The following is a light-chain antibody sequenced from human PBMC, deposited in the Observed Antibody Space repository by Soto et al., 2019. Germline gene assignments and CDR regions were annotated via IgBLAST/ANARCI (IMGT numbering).Light chain of an antibody. V-gene: IGLV2-8*01. J-gene: IGLJ2*01. CDR1: SSDVGGYSY. Sequence: QSVLTQPPSASGSPGQSVTISCTGTSSDVGGYSYVSWYQQHSGKAPNLMIYEVSKRPSGVPDRFSGSKSGNTASLTVSGLQAEDEADYYCSSYAGSNNFVVFGGGTKLTVL. CDR3: SSYAGSNNFVV. CDR2: EVS.